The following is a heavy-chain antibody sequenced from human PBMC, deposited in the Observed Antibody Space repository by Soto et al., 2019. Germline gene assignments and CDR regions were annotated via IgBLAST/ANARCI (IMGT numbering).Heavy chain of an antibody. CDR2: INPNSGGT. V-gene: IGHV1-2*02. Sequence: ASVKVSCKASGYTFTGYYMHWVRQAPGQGLEWMGWINPNSGGTNYAQKFQGRVTMTRDTSISTAYMELSRLRSDDTAVYYCARTYHDSSGYYLFDYWGQGTLVTVSS. CDR1: GYTFTGYY. D-gene: IGHD3-22*01. J-gene: IGHJ4*02. CDR3: ARTYHDSSGYYLFDY.